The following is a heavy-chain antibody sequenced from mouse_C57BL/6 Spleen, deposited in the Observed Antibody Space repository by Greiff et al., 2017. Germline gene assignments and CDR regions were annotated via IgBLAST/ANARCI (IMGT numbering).Heavy chain of an antibody. Sequence: VQLQQSGPELVKPGASVKISCKASGYSFTDYNMNWVKQSNGKSLEWIGVINPNYGTTSYNQKFKGKATLTVDQSSSTAYMQLNSLTYEDSAVYSRARSHYYGSSSGYFDVWGTGTTVTVSS. CDR2: INPNYGTT. CDR3: ARSHYYGSSSGYFDV. D-gene: IGHD1-1*01. CDR1: GYSFTDYN. J-gene: IGHJ1*03. V-gene: IGHV1-39*01.